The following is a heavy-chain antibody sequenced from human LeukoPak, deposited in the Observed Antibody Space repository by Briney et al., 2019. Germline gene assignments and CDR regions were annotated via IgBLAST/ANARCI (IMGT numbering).Heavy chain of an antibody. V-gene: IGHV3-11*01. D-gene: IGHD4-11*01. Sequence: PGGSLRLSCAASGFTFSDYYMSWIRQAPGKGLEWVSYISSSGSTIYYADSVKGRFTISRDNAKNSLYLQMNSLRAEDTAVYYCARDSAHDYSNYIDYYGMDVWGQGTTVTVSS. CDR1: GFTFSDYY. CDR3: ARDSAHDYSNYIDYYGMDV. CDR2: ISSSGSTI. J-gene: IGHJ6*02.